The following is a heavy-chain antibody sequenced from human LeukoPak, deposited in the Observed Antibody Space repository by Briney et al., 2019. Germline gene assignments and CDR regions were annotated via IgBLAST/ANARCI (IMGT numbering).Heavy chain of an antibody. J-gene: IGHJ4*02. CDR1: GGSLSSSSYY. CDR2: IYYSGST. CDR3: ARDGYNPIDY. D-gene: IGHD5-24*01. V-gene: IGHV4-39*02. Sequence: SETLSPTCTDSGGSLSSSSYYWGWIRQPPGKGLEWIGSIYYSGSTYYNPSLKSRVTISVDTSKNQFSLKLSSVTAADTAVYYCARDGYNPIDYWGQGTLVTVSS.